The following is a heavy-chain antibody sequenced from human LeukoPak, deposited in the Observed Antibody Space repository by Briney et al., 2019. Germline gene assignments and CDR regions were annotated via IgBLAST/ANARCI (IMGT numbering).Heavy chain of an antibody. CDR3: AKSSQAVAVWFDS. CDR1: GFTFSDYA. Sequence: PGGSLRLSCEASGFTFSDYAMTWVRQGPGKGLEWVSVISGSGGNRYYADSVKGRFTVSRDKSKNTLYLQMNSLRADDTAVYYCAKSSQAVAVWFDSWGQGTLVTVSS. D-gene: IGHD6-19*01. CDR2: ISGSGGNR. V-gene: IGHV3-23*01. J-gene: IGHJ5*01.